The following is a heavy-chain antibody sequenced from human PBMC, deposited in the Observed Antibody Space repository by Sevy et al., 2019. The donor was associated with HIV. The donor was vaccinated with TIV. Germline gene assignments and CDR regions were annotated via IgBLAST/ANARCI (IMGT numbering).Heavy chain of an antibody. CDR1: GFTFSPYS. CDR3: VRCGSDWCCRSSCLGY. D-gene: IGHD2-8*02. Sequence: GGSLRLSCAASGFTFSPYSMNWVRQAPGKGLEWVSSISGTGTTIYYADSVKGRFTISRDNAKNALYLQMNSLSAEDTAVYYCVRCGSDWCCRSSCLGYWGQGTLVTVSS. V-gene: IGHV3-21*06. J-gene: IGHJ4*02. CDR2: ISGTGTTI.